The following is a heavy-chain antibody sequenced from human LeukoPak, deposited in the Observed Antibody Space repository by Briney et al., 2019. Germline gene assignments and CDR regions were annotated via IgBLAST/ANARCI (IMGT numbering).Heavy chain of an antibody. D-gene: IGHD3-22*01. CDR2: RSSSSYT. CDR3: ARGDYDSSGYYEV. V-gene: IGHV3-11*05. Sequence: GGSLRLSCAASGFIFSDYSMSWIRQAPGKGLECISYRSSSSYTNYADSVKGRFTISRDNAKNSLYLQMNSLRAEDTAVYYCARGDYDSSGYYEVWGQGTLVTVSS. CDR1: GFIFSDYS. J-gene: IGHJ4*02.